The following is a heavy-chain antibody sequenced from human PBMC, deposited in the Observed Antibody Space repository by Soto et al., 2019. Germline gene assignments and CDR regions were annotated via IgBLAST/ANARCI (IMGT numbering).Heavy chain of an antibody. CDR3: ARAYDFWSGYSPNSGMDV. CDR2: ISSSSSYI. Sequence: GGSLRLSCAASGFTFSSYSMNWVRQAPGKGLEWVSSISSSSSYIYYADSVKGRFTISRDNAKNSLYLQMNSLRAEDTAVYYCARAYDFWSGYSPNSGMDVWGQGTTVTVS. J-gene: IGHJ6*02. D-gene: IGHD3-3*01. CDR1: GFTFSSYS. V-gene: IGHV3-21*01.